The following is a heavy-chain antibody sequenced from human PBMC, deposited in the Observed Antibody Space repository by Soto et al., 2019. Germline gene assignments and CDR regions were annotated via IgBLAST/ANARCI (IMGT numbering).Heavy chain of an antibody. CDR3: TAPSWIQLWRNYYFDY. J-gene: IGHJ4*02. Sequence: SLRLSCTASGFTFGDYAMSWFRQAPGKGLEWVGFIRSKAYGGTTEYAASVKGRFTISRDDSKSIAYLQMNSLKTEDTAVYYCTAPSWIQLWRNYYFDYWGQGTLVTVSS. CDR1: GFTFGDYA. D-gene: IGHD5-18*01. V-gene: IGHV3-49*03. CDR2: IRSKAYGGTT.